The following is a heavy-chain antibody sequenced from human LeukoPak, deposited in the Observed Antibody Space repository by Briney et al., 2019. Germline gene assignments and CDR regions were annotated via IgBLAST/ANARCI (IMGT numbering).Heavy chain of an antibody. J-gene: IGHJ4*02. Sequence: PSQTLSLTCTVSGGSISGGSYYWRWIRQPPGKGLEWIGYIYYSGSTKYNLSLKSRVTISVDPSINQLSLKLTSVSAAAPPLFYWARGENGRLDYWGQGTLVTVSS. CDR2: IYYSGST. CDR1: GGSISGGSYY. D-gene: IGHD3-16*01. V-gene: IGHV4-61*01. CDR3: ARGENGRLDY.